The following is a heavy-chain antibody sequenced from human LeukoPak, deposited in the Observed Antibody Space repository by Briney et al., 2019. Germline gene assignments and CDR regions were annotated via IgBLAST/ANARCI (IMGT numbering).Heavy chain of an antibody. Sequence: GGSLRLSCAASRFSFSAYPMGWVRRAPGKGLEWVSGISASGDVTFHADPVKGRFTISRDNSKNTLYLQMNSLRAEDTAVYYCAKDHDFWSGYFDYWGQGTLVTVSS. CDR3: AKDHDFWSGYFDY. CDR1: RFSFSAYP. J-gene: IGHJ4*02. CDR2: ISASGDVT. V-gene: IGHV3-23*01. D-gene: IGHD3-3*01.